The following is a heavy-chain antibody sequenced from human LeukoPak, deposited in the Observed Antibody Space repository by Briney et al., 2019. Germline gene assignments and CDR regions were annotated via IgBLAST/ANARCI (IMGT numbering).Heavy chain of an antibody. V-gene: IGHV4-39*07. CDR2: IYYSGST. CDR3: ARGSRSGWYFLRAFDI. J-gene: IGHJ3*02. Sequence: NPSETLSLTCTVSGGSISSSTYYWGWIRQPPGKGLEWIGSIYYSGSTYYNPSLKSRVTISVDTSKNQFSLKLSSVTAADTAVYYCARGSRSGWYFLRAFDIWGQGTMVTVSS. D-gene: IGHD6-19*01. CDR1: GGSISSSTYY.